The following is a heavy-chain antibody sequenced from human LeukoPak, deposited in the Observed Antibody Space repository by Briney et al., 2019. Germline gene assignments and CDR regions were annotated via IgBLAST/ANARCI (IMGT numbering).Heavy chain of an antibody. CDR3: AKDGRFYYGSGSYYPDY. CDR1: GITFSSYG. D-gene: IGHD3-10*01. CDR2: TRYDGNGK. J-gene: IGHJ4*02. Sequence: GGSLRLSCVASGITFSSYGMHWVRRAPGEGLEWVSFTRYDGNGKYYADSVKGRFTISRDNSKNTLYLQMNSLKPEDTAVYYCAKDGRFYYGSGSYYPDYWGQGTLVTVSS. V-gene: IGHV3-30*02.